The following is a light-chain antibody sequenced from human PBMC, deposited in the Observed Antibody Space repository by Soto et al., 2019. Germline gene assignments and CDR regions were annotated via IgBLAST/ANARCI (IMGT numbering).Light chain of an antibody. CDR3: AAWDDSRRGWV. CDR1: SSNIGAGSD. J-gene: IGLJ3*02. CDR2: GNT. V-gene: IGLV1-40*01. Sequence: QAVLTQPPSISGAPGQRVTISCTGSSSNIGAGSDVHWYHQLPGTAPKLLIYGNTNRPSGVPDRFSGSKSGTSASLAIAGLQTEDEGDYYCAAWDDSRRGWVFGGGTKLTVL.